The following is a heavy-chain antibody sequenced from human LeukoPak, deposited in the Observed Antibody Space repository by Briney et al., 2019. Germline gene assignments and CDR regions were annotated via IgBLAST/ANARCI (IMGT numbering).Heavy chain of an antibody. Sequence: PSETLSLTCTVSGGSISSYYWSWIRQPAGKGLEWIGRIYTSGSTNYNPSLKSRVTMSVDTSKNQFSLKLSSVTAADTAVYYCALRGYCTNGVCYSNWFDPWGQGTLVTVSS. CDR2: IYTSGST. J-gene: IGHJ5*02. CDR3: ALRGYCTNGVCYSNWFDP. V-gene: IGHV4-4*07. CDR1: GGSISSYY. D-gene: IGHD2-8*01.